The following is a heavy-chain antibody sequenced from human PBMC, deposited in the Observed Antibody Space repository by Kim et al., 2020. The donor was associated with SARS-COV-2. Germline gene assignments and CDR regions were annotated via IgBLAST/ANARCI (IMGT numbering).Heavy chain of an antibody. CDR1: GFTFSSYS. V-gene: IGHV3-21*01. J-gene: IGHJ5*02. Sequence: GGSLRLSCAASGFTFSSYSMNWVRQAPGKGLEWVSSISSSSSYIYYADSVKGRFTISRDNAKNSLYLQMNSLRAEDTAVYYCARRGGYCSGGSCYSHKNWFDPWGQGTLVTVSS. CDR3: ARRGGYCSGGSCYSHKNWFDP. CDR2: ISSSSSYI. D-gene: IGHD2-15*01.